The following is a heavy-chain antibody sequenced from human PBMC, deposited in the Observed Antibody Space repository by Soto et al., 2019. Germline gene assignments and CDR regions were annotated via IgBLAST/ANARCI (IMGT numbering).Heavy chain of an antibody. Sequence: ESGGGVVQPGRSLRLSCAASGFTFSSYGMHWVRQAPGKGLEWVAVIWYDGSNKYYADSVKGRFTISRDNSKNTLYLQMNSLRAEDTAVYYCARVRGYSYGYGDYWGQGTLVTVSS. J-gene: IGHJ4*02. CDR3: ARVRGYSYGYGDY. CDR2: IWYDGSNK. V-gene: IGHV3-33*01. D-gene: IGHD5-18*01. CDR1: GFTFSSYG.